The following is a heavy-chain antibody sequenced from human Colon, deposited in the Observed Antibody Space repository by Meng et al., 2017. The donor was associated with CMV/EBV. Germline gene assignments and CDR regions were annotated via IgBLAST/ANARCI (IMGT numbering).Heavy chain of an antibody. J-gene: IGHJ6*02. CDR1: GFTVNSQY. Sequence: GESLKISCVASGFTVNSQYMNWVRQAPGRGLEWVSTLSTDGNTYYADSVKGRFAISRDISKNTLSLQMDSLRVDDTAMYYCADIFHFGVWGHGTTVTVSS. CDR2: LSTDGNT. V-gene: IGHV3-53*01. D-gene: IGHD3-3*01. CDR3: ADIFHFGV.